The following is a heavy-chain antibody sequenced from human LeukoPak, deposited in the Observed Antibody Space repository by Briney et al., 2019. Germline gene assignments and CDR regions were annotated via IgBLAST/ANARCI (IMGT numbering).Heavy chain of an antibody. Sequence: GGSLRLSCAASGFTFSSYGMHWVRQAPGKGLEWVAVIWYDGSNKYYGDSVKGRFTISRDNSKNTLYLQMNSLRADDTAVYYCARALCSGGTCYLDYWGQGTLVTVSS. D-gene: IGHD2-15*01. V-gene: IGHV3-33*01. CDR2: IWYDGSNK. CDR1: GFTFSSYG. J-gene: IGHJ4*02. CDR3: ARALCSGGTCYLDY.